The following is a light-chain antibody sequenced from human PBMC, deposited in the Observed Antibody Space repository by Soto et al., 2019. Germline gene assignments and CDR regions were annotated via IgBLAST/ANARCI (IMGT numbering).Light chain of an antibody. CDR2: EVT. CDR3: SSYTSASRXV. J-gene: IGLJ1*01. CDR1: SSDVGKYDR. Sequence: SALTQPPSVSGSPGQSVTISCTGTSSDVGKYDRVSWYQQPPGTAPRLIMYEVTNRPSGVPARFSGSKSGNTASLTISGLQAEDEADYFCSSYTSASRXVFGAGTKVTVL. V-gene: IGLV2-18*02.